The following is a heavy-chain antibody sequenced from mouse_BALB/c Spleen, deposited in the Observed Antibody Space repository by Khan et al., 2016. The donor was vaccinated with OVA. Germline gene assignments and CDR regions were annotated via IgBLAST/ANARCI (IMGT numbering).Heavy chain of an antibody. CDR2: ISSLAYSI. V-gene: IGHV5-15*02. CDR3: ARSWAMDY. Sequence: EVELVVSGGGLVQPGGSRKLSCAASGFTFSDYGLAWVRQAPGKGPEWVAFISSLAYSIYYADTGTGRFTISRENAKNTLYLEMSSLRSEDTAMYYCARSWAMDYWGQGTSVTVSS. CDR1: GFTFSDYG. J-gene: IGHJ4*01.